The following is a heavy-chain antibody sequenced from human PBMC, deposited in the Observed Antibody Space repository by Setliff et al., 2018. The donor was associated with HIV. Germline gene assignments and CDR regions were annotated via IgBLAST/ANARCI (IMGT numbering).Heavy chain of an antibody. Sequence: SETLSLTCTVSGFSISSGFYWGWIRQPPGKGLEWIGGIYHSVSIHYNPSLKSRVTLSIDTSKNQFSLKLSSVTAADTAVYYCARPDRGSWYSWFDPWGQGTLVTVSS. J-gene: IGHJ5*02. D-gene: IGHD6-13*01. V-gene: IGHV4-38-2*02. CDR2: IYHSVSI. CDR1: GFSISSGFY. CDR3: ARPDRGSWYSWFDP.